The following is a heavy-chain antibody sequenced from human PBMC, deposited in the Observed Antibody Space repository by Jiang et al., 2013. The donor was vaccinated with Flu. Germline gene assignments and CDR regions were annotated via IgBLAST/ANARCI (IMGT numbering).Heavy chain of an antibody. CDR1: GGSISSSTW. CDR3: ARVIGNYGPHYYGMDV. D-gene: IGHD4-11*01. Sequence: GLVKPSGTLSLTCAVSGGSISSSTWWNWVRQPPGKGLEWIGEIYHFGSTNYNPSLKSRVTISVDKSKNQFSLKLSSVTAADTAVYYCARVIGNYGPHYYGMDVWGQGTTVTVSS. V-gene: IGHV4-4*02. CDR2: IYHFGST. J-gene: IGHJ6*02.